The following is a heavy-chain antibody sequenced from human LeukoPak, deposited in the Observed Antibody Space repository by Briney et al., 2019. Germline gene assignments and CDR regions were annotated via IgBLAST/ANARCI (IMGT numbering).Heavy chain of an antibody. D-gene: IGHD2-15*01. V-gene: IGHV1-2*02. CDR1: GYTFTGYY. CDR2: INPNSGGT. J-gene: IGHJ4*02. Sequence: VASVKVSCKASGYTFTGYYMYWVRQAPGQGLEWMGWINPNSGGTNYAQKFQGRVTMTRDVSFSTAYMELSSLTSDDTAVYYCARVNRIAPYGADYWGQGTLVTVSS. CDR3: ARVNRIAPYGADY.